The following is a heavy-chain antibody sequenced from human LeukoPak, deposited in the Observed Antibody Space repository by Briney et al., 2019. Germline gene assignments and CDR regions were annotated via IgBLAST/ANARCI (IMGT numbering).Heavy chain of an antibody. D-gene: IGHD3-22*01. Sequence: GGSLRLSCAASGFTFSSYAMSWVRQAPGKGLEWVSAISGSGGSTYYADSVKGRFTISRDNYKNTLYLQMNSLRAEDTAVYYCAKDPSTYYYDSSGYYRPTFFDYWGQGTLVTVSS. J-gene: IGHJ4*02. CDR3: AKDPSTYYYDSSGYYRPTFFDY. CDR1: GFTFSSYA. V-gene: IGHV3-23*01. CDR2: ISGSGGST.